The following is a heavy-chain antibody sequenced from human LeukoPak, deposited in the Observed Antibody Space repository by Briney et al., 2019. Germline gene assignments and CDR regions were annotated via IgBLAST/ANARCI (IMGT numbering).Heavy chain of an antibody. D-gene: IGHD2-15*01. V-gene: IGHV1-46*01. Sequence: ASVKVSCKASGYTFTSYYMHWVRQAPGQGLEWMGIINPSGGSTSYAQKFQGRVTMTRDMSTSTVYMELSSLRSEDTAVYYCARRYCSGGSCYEFDYWGQGTLVTVSS. CDR1: GYTFTSYY. CDR2: INPSGGST. CDR3: ARRYCSGGSCYEFDY. J-gene: IGHJ4*02.